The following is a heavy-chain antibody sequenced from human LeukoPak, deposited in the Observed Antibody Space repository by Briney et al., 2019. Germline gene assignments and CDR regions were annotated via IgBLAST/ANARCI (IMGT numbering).Heavy chain of an antibody. D-gene: IGHD5-24*01. CDR2: IKEDGSQK. CDR1: GFTFRSYW. J-gene: IGHJ4*02. Sequence: GGSLRLSCVGSGFTFRSYWMSWVRQAPGKGLEWVANIKEDGSQKYYVDSVKGRFTISRDNAKNSLYLQMNSLRAEDTAVYYCARQRFRGQGTLVTVSS. CDR3: ARQRF. V-gene: IGHV3-7*01.